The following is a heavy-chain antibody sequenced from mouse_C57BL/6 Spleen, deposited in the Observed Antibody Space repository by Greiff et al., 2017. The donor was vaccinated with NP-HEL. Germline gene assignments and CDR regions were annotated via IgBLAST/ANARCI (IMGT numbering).Heavy chain of an antibody. J-gene: IGHJ4*01. CDR2: INPRSGNT. Sequence: QVQLQQSGAELARPGASVKLSCTASGFTFTSYGISWVQQRPGQGLEWIGEINPRSGNTYYHEKFKGKVTLTADKASSTAYMELRSLTSEDSAVYFCARFPDDENAMDYWGQGTSVTVAS. V-gene: IGHV1-81*01. CDR3: ARFPDDENAMDY. D-gene: IGHD2-3*01. CDR1: GFTFTSYG.